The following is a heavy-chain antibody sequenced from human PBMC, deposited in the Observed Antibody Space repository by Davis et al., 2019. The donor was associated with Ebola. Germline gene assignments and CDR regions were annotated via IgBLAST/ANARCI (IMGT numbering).Heavy chain of an antibody. J-gene: IGHJ4*02. CDR3: ASTGLRS. V-gene: IGHV4-39*07. CDR2: IYYSGST. D-gene: IGHD4-17*01. Sequence: PGGSLRLSCTVSGGTISSSSYYWGWIRQPPGKGLEWIGSIYYSGSTNYNPSLKSRVTISVDTSKNQFSLKLSSVTAADTAVYYCASTGLRSWGQGALVTVSS. CDR1: GGTISSSSYY.